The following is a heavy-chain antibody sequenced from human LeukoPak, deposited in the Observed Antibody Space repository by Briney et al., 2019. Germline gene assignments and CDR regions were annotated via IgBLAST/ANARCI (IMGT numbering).Heavy chain of an antibody. V-gene: IGHV3-30*02. CDR1: GFTFSSYG. D-gene: IGHD5-12*01. CDR2: LRYDGSNK. Sequence: GGSLRLSCAASGFTFSSYGMHWVRQAPGKGLEWVAFLRYDGSNKYYADSVKGRFTICRDNSKNTLYLQMNSLRAEDTAVYCCANAPKRGYSGYDDDFDYWGQGTLATVSS. J-gene: IGHJ4*02. CDR3: ANAPKRGYSGYDDDFDY.